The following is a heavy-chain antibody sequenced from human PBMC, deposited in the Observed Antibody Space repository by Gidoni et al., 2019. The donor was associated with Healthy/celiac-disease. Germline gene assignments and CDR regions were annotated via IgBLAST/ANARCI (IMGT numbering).Heavy chain of an antibody. CDR2: IYYSGST. Sequence: QLQLQESGPGLVKPSETLSLTCPVSGGSISSSSYYWGWIRQPPGKGLEWIGSIYYSGSTYYNPSLKSRVTISVETSKNQFSLKLSSVTAADTAVYYCARDPYYYDSSGRNNWFDPWGQGTLVTVSS. V-gene: IGHV4-39*01. J-gene: IGHJ5*02. CDR1: GGSISSSSYY. CDR3: ARDPYYYDSSGRNNWFDP. D-gene: IGHD3-22*01.